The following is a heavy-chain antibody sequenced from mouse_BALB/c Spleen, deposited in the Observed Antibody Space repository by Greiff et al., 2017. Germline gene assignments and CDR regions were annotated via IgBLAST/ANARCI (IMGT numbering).Heavy chain of an antibody. CDR3: ARAVYYDYGRGYFDY. Sequence: EVKLVESGPGLVKPSQSLSLTCTVTGYSITSDYAWNWIRQFPGNKLEWMGYISYSGSTSYNPSLKSRISITRDTSKNQFFLQLNSVTTEDTATYYCARAVYYDYGRGYFDYWGQGTTLTVSS. J-gene: IGHJ2*01. D-gene: IGHD2-4*01. CDR2: ISYSGST. V-gene: IGHV3-2*02. CDR1: GYSITSDYA.